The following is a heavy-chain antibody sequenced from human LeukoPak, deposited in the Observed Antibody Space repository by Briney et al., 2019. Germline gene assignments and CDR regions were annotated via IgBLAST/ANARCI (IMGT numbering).Heavy chain of an antibody. J-gene: IGHJ5*02. D-gene: IGHD6-6*01. CDR3: AKVDSSSSRGSFDP. CDR1: GFTFSSYG. Sequence: GGSLRLSCAASGFTFSSYGMHWVRQAPGKGLEWVAFIRYDGSNKYYADSAKGRFTISRDNSKNTLYLQMNSLRAEDTAVYYCAKVDSSSSRGSFDPWGQETLVTVSS. CDR2: IRYDGSNK. V-gene: IGHV3-30*02.